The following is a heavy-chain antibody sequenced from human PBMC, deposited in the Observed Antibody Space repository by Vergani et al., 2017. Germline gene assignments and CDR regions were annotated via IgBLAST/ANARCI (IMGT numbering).Heavy chain of an antibody. V-gene: IGHV3-23*03. CDR3: AKGRGGKLGAFDI. CDR1: GFTFSSYA. D-gene: IGHD3-10*01. Sequence: EVQLLESGEGLVQPGGSLRLSCAASGFTFSSYAMSWVRQAPGKGLEWVSVIYSGGSSTYYADSVKGRFTISRDNSKNTLYLQMNSLRAEDTAVYYCAKGRGGKLGAFDIWGQGTMVTVSS. CDR2: IYSGGSST. J-gene: IGHJ3*02.